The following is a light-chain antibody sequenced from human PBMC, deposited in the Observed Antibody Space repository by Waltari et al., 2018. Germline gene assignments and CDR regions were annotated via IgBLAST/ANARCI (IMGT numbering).Light chain of an antibody. CDR1: RGDVGGYDY. CDR3: SSYAVTATLL. J-gene: IGLJ2*01. Sequence: QSVLTQPASVSGSPGQSITIPCTGTRGDVGGYDYVSWYQQKPGKAPKLMIYDVKNSPPGVSTHFSATKSGDTASLTSSGLQAEDEADYYCSSYAVTATLLFGGGTTLTVL. V-gene: IGLV2-14*03. CDR2: DVK.